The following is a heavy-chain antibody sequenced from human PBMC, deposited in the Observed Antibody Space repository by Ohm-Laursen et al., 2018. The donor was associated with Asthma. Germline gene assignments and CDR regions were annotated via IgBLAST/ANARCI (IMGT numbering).Heavy chain of an antibody. CDR1: GFTFNKYW. CDR2: TNSDGSST. D-gene: IGHD4-17*01. Sequence: GSLRLSCSASGFTFNKYWMQWVRQAPGKGLVWVSHTNSDGSSTTYADSVKGRFTISRDNAKNTLYLQMNSLRAEDTAVYYCVRDNYGVDYWGQGTLVTVSS. V-gene: IGHV3-74*01. J-gene: IGHJ4*02. CDR3: VRDNYGVDY.